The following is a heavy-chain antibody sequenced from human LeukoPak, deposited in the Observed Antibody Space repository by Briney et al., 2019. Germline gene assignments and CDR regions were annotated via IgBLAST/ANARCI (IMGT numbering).Heavy chain of an antibody. D-gene: IGHD4-17*01. CDR3: AREGYGDYGSLQDSYYGMDV. V-gene: IGHV4-59*01. J-gene: IGHJ6*04. CDR2: IYYSGST. Sequence: SETLSLTCTVSGGSISSYYWSWIRQPPGKGLEWIGYIYYSGSTNYNPSLKSRVTISVDTSKNQFSLKLSSVTAADTAVYYCAREGYGDYGSLQDSYYGMDVWGKGTTVTVSS. CDR1: GGSISSYY.